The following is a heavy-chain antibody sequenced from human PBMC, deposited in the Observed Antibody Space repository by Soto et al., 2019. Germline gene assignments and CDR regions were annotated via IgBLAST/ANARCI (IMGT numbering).Heavy chain of an antibody. CDR1: GFTFSNYS. Sequence: GGSLRLSCVGSGFTFSNYSMHWVRQAPGKGLEWVAVISKDGDKKYYADSVKGRFTISRDNSKNTLYLQMNSLRPEDTAVHYCAREWSVANPGYWGQGTQVTVSS. J-gene: IGHJ4*02. D-gene: IGHD5-12*01. V-gene: IGHV3-30-3*01. CDR3: AREWSVANPGY. CDR2: ISKDGDKK.